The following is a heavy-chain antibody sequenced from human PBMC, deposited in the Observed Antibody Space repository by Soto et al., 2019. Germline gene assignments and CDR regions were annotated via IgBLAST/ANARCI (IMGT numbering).Heavy chain of an antibody. CDR2: IKQDGSEK. CDR1: GFTFSSYW. V-gene: IGHV3-7*05. CDR3: ARDQVVIVYYYGMDV. J-gene: IGHJ6*02. D-gene: IGHD3-22*01. Sequence: LSLSCAASGFTFSSYWMSWVRQAPGKGLEWVANIKQDGSEKYYVDSVKGRFTISRDNAKNSLYLQMNSLRAEDTAVYYCARDQVVIVYYYGMDVWGQGTTVTVSS.